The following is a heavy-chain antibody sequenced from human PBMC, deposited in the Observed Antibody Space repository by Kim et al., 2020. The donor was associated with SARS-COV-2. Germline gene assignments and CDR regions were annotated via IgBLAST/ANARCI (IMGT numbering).Heavy chain of an antibody. V-gene: IGHV4-34*01. CDR3: ARGHGIAAAGTPWGFDY. D-gene: IGHD6-13*01. CDR1: GGSFSGYY. Sequence: SETLSLTCAVYGGSFSGYYWSWIRQPPGKGLEWIGEINHSGSTNYNPSLKSRVTISVDTSKNQFSLKLSSVTAADTAVYYCARGHGIAAAGTPWGFDYWG. CDR2: INHSGST. J-gene: IGHJ4*01.